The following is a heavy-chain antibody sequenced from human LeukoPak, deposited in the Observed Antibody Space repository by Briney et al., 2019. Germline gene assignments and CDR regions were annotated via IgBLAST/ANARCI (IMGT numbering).Heavy chain of an antibody. D-gene: IGHD2-15*01. CDR1: SGSISGYY. J-gene: IGHJ4*02. CDR3: ARHILTAGSIE. Sequence: PSETLSLTCTVSSGSISGYYWSWIRQPPGKGVEWIAYIYNSGTTKYNPSLKSRDTISMDTSKRQFSLKLSSVTAADTAVYYCARHILTAGSIEWGQGNHAAVSS. V-gene: IGHV4-59*08. CDR2: IYNSGTT.